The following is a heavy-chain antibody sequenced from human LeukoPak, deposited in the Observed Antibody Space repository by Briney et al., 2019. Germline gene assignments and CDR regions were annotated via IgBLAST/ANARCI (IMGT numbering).Heavy chain of an antibody. Sequence: GGSLRLPCAVSGFTLTTYAMHWVRQAPGKGLEWVALISHDGSEKYYADSVKGRFTISRDTSKDTLYLQMHSLRVEDTAVYYCARDLELPDYWGQGTLVTVSS. CDR2: ISHDGSEK. J-gene: IGHJ4*02. CDR1: GFTLTTYA. V-gene: IGHV3-30*04. CDR3: ARDLELPDY. D-gene: IGHD1-7*01.